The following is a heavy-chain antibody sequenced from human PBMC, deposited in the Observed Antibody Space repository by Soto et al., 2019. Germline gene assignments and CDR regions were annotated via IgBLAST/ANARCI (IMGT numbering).Heavy chain of an antibody. V-gene: IGHV1-3*01. CDR1: GYTFTSYA. CDR3: VRELGVVTDDY. Sequence: QGQLVQSGAEVKKPGASVKVSCKASGYTFTSYAMHWVRQAPGQRLEWMGWINAGNGNTKYSQKLQGRVTITRDTSAISAYMELSSLRSEDTAVYYCVRELGVVTDDYWGQGTLVTVSS. J-gene: IGHJ4*02. D-gene: IGHD2-15*01. CDR2: INAGNGNT.